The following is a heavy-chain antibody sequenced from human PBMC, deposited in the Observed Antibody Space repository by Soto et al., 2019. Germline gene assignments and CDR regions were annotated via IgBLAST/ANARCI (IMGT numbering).Heavy chain of an antibody. J-gene: IGHJ6*02. V-gene: IGHV3-15*01. CDR2: IKSKTDGGTR. CDR3: TRGSYQGNYYYYGMDV. D-gene: IGHD1-26*01. Sequence: EVQLVESGGGLVKPGGSLRLSCAASGFTFSNAWMSWVRQVPGKGLEWVGRIKSKTDGGTRDYAAPVKGRFTISRDDSKKTLYLQMNSLKAEDTGVYYCTRGSYQGNYYYYGMDVWGQGTTVTVSS. CDR1: GFTFSNAW.